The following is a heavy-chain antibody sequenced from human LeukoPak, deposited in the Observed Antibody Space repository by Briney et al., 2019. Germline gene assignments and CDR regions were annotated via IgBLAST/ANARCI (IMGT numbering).Heavy chain of an antibody. CDR2: IRNSDGMT. J-gene: IGHJ4*02. CDR1: GFSINTYT. V-gene: IGHV3-23*01. CDR3: AKGLERESRLDS. Sequence: GGSLRLSCDASGFSINTYTMYWVRQAPGQGLEWVSGIRNSDGMTYYADSVRGRFTISTDNSKNALYLQMNSLRAEDTALYYCAKGLERESRLDSWGQGTLVTVSS. D-gene: IGHD1-1*01.